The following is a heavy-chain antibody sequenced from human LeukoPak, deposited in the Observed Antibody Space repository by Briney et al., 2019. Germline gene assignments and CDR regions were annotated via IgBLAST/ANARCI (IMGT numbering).Heavy chain of an antibody. Sequence: SETLSLTCTVSAYSINSNYYWGWIRQPPGKGLEWIATIYHTGGTYYHPSLKSRVTMSIDTSKHQFSLKLSSVTAADTALYFCSRASSTSFYDFWGEGTLVSVSS. CDR1: AYSINSNYY. V-gene: IGHV4-38-2*02. CDR3: SRASSTSFYDF. D-gene: IGHD2/OR15-2a*01. CDR2: IYHTGGT. J-gene: IGHJ4*02.